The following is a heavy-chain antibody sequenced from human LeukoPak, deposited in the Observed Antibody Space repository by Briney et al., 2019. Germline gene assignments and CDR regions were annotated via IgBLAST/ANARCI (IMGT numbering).Heavy chain of an antibody. V-gene: IGHV1-69*13. J-gene: IGHJ3*02. D-gene: IGHD4-17*01. Sequence: GASVKVSCKASGGTFSSYAISWVRQAPGQGLEWMGGIIPIFGTANYAQKFQGRVTITADESTSTAYMELSSPRSEDTAVYYCARAGDYGDRLGAFDIWGQGTMVTVSS. CDR2: IIPIFGTA. CDR3: ARAGDYGDRLGAFDI. CDR1: GGTFSSYA.